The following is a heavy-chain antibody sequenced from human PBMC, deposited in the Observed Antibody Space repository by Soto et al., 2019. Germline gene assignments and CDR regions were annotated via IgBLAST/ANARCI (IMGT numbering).Heavy chain of an antibody. D-gene: IGHD2-8*01. J-gene: IGHJ4*02. Sequence: SETLSLTCTGSGGSISRYYWRWIRQPPGKGLEWIGYIYYSGSTNYNPSLKSRVTISVDTSKNQFSLKLSSVTAADTAVYYCARAYCTNGVCYPWARYFDYWGQGTLVTVSS. V-gene: IGHV4-59*01. CDR1: GGSISRYY. CDR2: IYYSGST. CDR3: ARAYCTNGVCYPWARYFDY.